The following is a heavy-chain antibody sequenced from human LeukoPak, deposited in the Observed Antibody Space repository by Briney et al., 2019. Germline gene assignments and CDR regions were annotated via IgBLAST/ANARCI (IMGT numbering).Heavy chain of an antibody. CDR2: ISYDGSNK. J-gene: IGHJ5*02. V-gene: IGHV3-30-3*01. Sequence: GGSLRLSCAASGFTFSSYAMHWVRQAPGKGLEWVAVISYDGSNKYYADSVKGRFTISRDNSKNTLYLQMNSLRAEDTAVYYCATTGIQNWFDPWGQGTLVTVSS. CDR3: ATTGIQNWFDP. CDR1: GFTFSSYA. D-gene: IGHD5-18*01.